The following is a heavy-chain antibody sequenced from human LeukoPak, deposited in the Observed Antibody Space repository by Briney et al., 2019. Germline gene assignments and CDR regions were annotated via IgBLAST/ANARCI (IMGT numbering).Heavy chain of an antibody. J-gene: IGHJ4*02. Sequence: ASVKVSCKASGYTFTSYGISWVRQAPGQGLEWMGIINPSGGGTSYAQKFQGRLTMTRDTSTSTAYMELRSLRSDDTAVYYCARVYDSSGYYYVGNFDYWGQGTLVTVSS. CDR1: GYTFTSYG. CDR3: ARVYDSSGYYYVGNFDY. D-gene: IGHD3-22*01. CDR2: INPSGGGT. V-gene: IGHV1-46*01.